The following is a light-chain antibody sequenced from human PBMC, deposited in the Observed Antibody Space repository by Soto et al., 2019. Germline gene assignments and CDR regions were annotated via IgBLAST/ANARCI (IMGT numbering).Light chain of an antibody. CDR1: SSDVGAYKY. Sequence: QSVLTQPASVSGSPGQSITISCTGTSSDVGAYKYVSWYQQHPGKAPKLIIYEVSNRPSGVSNRFSGSKSGNTASLTISGLQAEDETDYYCNSFTSSSTYVFGTGTRSPS. CDR3: NSFTSSSTYV. CDR2: EVS. V-gene: IGLV2-14*01. J-gene: IGLJ1*01.